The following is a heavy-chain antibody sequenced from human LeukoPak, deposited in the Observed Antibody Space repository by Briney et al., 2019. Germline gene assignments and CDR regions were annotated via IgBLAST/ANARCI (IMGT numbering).Heavy chain of an antibody. J-gene: IGHJ4*02. CDR3: VSGDVDTAIDFDY. CDR2: INPNSGGT. Sequence: ASVKASCKASGYTFTGYYMHWVRQAPGQGLEWMGWINPNSGGTNYAQKFQGRVTMTRDTSISTAYMELSRLRSDDTAVYYCVSGDVDTAIDFDYWGQGTLVTVSS. CDR1: GYTFTGYY. D-gene: IGHD5-18*01. V-gene: IGHV1-2*02.